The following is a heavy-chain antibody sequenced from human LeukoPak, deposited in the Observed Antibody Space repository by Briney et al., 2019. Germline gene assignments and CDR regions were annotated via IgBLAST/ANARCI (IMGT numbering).Heavy chain of an antibody. CDR3: ASGDYDSSGYLDY. J-gene: IGHJ4*02. CDR2: IYHSGST. D-gene: IGHD3-22*01. V-gene: IGHV4-38-2*01. CDR1: GYSISSGYY. Sequence: SETLSLTCAVSGYSISSGYYWGWIRQPPGKGLEWIGSIYHSGSTYYNPSLKSRVTISVGTSKNQFSLKLSSVTAADTAVYYCASGDYDSSGYLDYWGQGTLVTVSS.